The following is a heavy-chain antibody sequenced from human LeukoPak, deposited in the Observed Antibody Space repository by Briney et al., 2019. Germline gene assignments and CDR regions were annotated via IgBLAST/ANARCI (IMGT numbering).Heavy chain of an antibody. CDR3: ARSPSFNDVLTGYFYFDY. CDR1: GASISSVGYS. Sequence: SETLSLTCAVSGASISSVGYSWSWIRQPPGKGLEWLGYIYHSGSAYQDPSLRSRVTLFVDRSKNQFSLKLSSVTAADSAVYYCARSPSFNDVLTGYFYFDYWGRRTLVTVSS. CDR2: IYHSGSA. D-gene: IGHD3-9*01. J-gene: IGHJ4*02. V-gene: IGHV4-30-2*01.